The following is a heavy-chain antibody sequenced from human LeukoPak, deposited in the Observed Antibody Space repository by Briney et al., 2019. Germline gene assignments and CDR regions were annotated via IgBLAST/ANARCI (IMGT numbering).Heavy chain of an antibody. V-gene: IGHV3-21*01. Sequence: GGSLRLSCAASGFTFSSYSMNWVRQAPGNGLEWVSSISSSSSYIYYADSVKGRFTISRDNAKNSLYLQMNSLRAEDTAVYYCARDSYYYDSSRYYPVTFDYWGQGTLVTVSS. J-gene: IGHJ4*02. D-gene: IGHD3-22*01. CDR1: GFTFSSYS. CDR3: ARDSYYYDSSRYYPVTFDY. CDR2: ISSSSSYI.